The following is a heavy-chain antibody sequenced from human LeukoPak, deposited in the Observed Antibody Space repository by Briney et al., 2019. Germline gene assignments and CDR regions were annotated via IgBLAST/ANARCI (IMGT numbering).Heavy chain of an antibody. CDR1: GYTFSNYD. Sequence: ASVKVSCKASGYTFSNYDVNWVRQATGQGLEWMGWMNPNSDSTGYARDFQGRVTMTRDSSISTAYMELSSLTSEDTAVYYRATSRLLGGAFDIWGQGTMVSVSS. D-gene: IGHD2-15*01. J-gene: IGHJ3*02. V-gene: IGHV1-8*01. CDR3: ATSRLLGGAFDI. CDR2: MNPNSDST.